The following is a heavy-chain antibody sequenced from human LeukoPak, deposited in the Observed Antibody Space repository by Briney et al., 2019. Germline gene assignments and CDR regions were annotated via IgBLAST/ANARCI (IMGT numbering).Heavy chain of an antibody. CDR3: ARDLYGSGWPFDP. Sequence: GGSLRLSCAASGFTFSSYAMHWVRQAPGKGLEWVAVISYDGSNKYYADSVKGRFTISRDNSKNTLYLQMNSLRAEDTAVYYCARDLYGSGWPFDPSGQGTLVTVYS. V-gene: IGHV3-30*01. J-gene: IGHJ5*02. D-gene: IGHD6-19*01. CDR1: GFTFSSYA. CDR2: ISYDGSNK.